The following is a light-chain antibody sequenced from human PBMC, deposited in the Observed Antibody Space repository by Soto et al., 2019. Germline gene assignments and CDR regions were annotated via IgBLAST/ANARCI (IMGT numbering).Light chain of an antibody. J-gene: IGKJ4*01. Sequence: EIVLTQSPATLSLSPGERAPLSCRASQSVSKYLAWYQQKPGQAPRLLIHDASNRATGIPARFSGSGSGTDFTLTISSLEPEDFGVYYCQQRSNWPQITFGGGTKVEIK. V-gene: IGKV3-11*01. CDR2: DAS. CDR3: QQRSNWPQIT. CDR1: QSVSKY.